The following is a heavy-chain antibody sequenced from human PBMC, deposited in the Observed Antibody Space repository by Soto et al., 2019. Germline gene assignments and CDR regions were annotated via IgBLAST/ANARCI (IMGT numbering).Heavy chain of an antibody. V-gene: IGHV3-30-3*01. CDR1: GFTFSSYA. D-gene: IGHD3-10*01. CDR3: ASPTFSYGEIDSDANRPQHY. J-gene: IGHJ4*02. Sequence: GGTLRLSCAASGFTFSSYAMSWVRQAPGKGLEWVAVTSKDEGNEYYADSVKGRFIISRDNSRNTVYLQMNSLRAEDTALYYCASPTFSYGEIDSDANRPQHYWGQGTPVTVSP. CDR2: TSKDEGNE.